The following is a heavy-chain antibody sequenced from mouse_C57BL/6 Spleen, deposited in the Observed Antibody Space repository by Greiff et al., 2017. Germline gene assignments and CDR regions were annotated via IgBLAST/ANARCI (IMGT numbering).Heavy chain of an antibody. CDR3: AKNGNYDYDVYFDY. J-gene: IGHJ2*01. CDR1: GFSLTSYG. V-gene: IGHV2-5*01. CDR2: IWRGGST. D-gene: IGHD2-4*01. Sequence: VKLMESGPGLVQPSQSLSITCTVSGFSLTSYGVHWVRQSPGKGLEWLGVIWRGGSTDYNAAFMSRLSITKDTSKSQVFFKMNSLQADDTAIYYCAKNGNYDYDVYFDYWGQGTTLTVSS.